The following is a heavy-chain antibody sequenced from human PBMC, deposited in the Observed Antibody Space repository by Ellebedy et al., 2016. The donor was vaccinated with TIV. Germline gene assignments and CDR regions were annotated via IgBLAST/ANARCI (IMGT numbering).Heavy chain of an antibody. CDR3: ARDLMASGWFDP. Sequence: GSLRLSCTVSDGSITNYYWNWIRQPPGKGLEWIGYINYSGRTKYNPSLKSRATISVDTSEIQLSLKLNSVTAADTAVYYCARDLMASGWFDPWGQGTLVTVSS. CDR1: DGSITNYY. CDR2: INYSGRT. J-gene: IGHJ5*02. D-gene: IGHD5-24*01. V-gene: IGHV4-59*01.